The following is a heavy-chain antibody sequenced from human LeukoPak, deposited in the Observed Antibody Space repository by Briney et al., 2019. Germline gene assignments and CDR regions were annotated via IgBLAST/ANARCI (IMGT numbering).Heavy chain of an antibody. Sequence: GGSLRLSFAASGFTFSSYAMSWVPQAPGKGLEWVSAISGSGGSTYYAASVTGRFTISRDNSKNTLYLQMNSLRAEDTAVYYCHAGELRLGELSFHDYWGQGTLVTVSS. CDR3: HAGELRLGELSFHDY. D-gene: IGHD3-16*02. CDR2: ISGSGGST. CDR1: GFTFSSYA. V-gene: IGHV3-23*01. J-gene: IGHJ4*02.